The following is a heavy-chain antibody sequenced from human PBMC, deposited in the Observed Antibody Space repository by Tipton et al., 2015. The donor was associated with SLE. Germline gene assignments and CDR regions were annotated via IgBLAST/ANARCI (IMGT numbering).Heavy chain of an antibody. CDR3: ARPPSYISPSEVLFDS. J-gene: IGHJ4*02. D-gene: IGHD6-6*01. CDR1: GGSIRSSSYY. V-gene: IGHV4-39*07. Sequence: GLVKPSETLSLTCTVSGGSIRSSSYYWGWIRQSPGKGLEWIGFTFSSAITYYNPSLRSRSTISIDTSKNQFSLHLTSVTAADTAVYYCARPPSYISPSEVLFDSWGQGMLATVSS. CDR2: TFSSAIT.